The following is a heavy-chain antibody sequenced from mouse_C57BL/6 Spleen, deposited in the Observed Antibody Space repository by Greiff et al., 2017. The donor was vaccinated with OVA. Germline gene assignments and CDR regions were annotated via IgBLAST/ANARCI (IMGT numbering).Heavy chain of an antibody. V-gene: IGHV5-4*01. D-gene: IGHD1-1*01. CDR1: GFTFSSSA. J-gene: IGHJ2*01. CDR3: AREGDYYGSSYGY. Sequence: EVKLVESGGGLVKPGGSLKLSCAASGFTFSSSAMSWVRQTPEKRLAWVATISDGGSYTYYPDNVKGRFTISRDNAKKNRYLQMSHLKSEDTAMYYCAREGDYYGSSYGYWGQGTTLTVSS. CDR2: ISDGGSYT.